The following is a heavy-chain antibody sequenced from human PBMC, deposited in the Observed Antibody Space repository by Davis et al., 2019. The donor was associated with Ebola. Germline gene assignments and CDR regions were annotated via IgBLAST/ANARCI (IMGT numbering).Heavy chain of an antibody. CDR3: ARNLGDIVVVPAAMGY. Sequence: AASVKVSCKASGYTFTSYAMHWVRQAPGQRLEWMGWLNAGNGNTKYSQKLQGRVTITRDTSASTAYMELSSLRSEDTAVYYCARNLGDIVVVPAAMGYWGQGTLVTVSS. J-gene: IGHJ4*02. CDR1: GYTFTSYA. D-gene: IGHD2-2*01. V-gene: IGHV1-3*01. CDR2: LNAGNGNT.